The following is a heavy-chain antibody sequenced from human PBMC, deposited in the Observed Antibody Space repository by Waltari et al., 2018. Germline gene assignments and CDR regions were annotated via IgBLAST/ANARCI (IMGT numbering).Heavy chain of an antibody. CDR3: ARGAPYHYGSGRKYYMDV. CDR1: GGTFSDYY. V-gene: IGHV4-34*01. J-gene: IGHJ6*03. D-gene: IGHD3-10*01. CDR2: IYHSGST. Sequence: QVQLQQWGAGLLNPSETLSLTCGVNGGTFSDYYWTWIRQPPGKGLEGIGEIYHSGSTNYNPALNSRVTISVRMSTNQFSLKLTSLTAADTAVYYCARGAPYHYGSGRKYYMDVWDKGTTVTVSS.